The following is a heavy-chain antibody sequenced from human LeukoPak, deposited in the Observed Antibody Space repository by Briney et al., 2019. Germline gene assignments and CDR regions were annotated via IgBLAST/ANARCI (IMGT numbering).Heavy chain of an antibody. CDR2: IYYSGST. J-gene: IGHJ5*02. D-gene: IGHD2-2*02. CDR3: ARRLHVPAAIRLGWFDP. Sequence: SETLSLTCTVSGGSISSHYWSWIRQPPGKGLEWIGYIYYSGSTNYNPSLKGRVTISVDTSKNQFSLKLSSVTAADTAVYYCARRLHVPAAIRLGWFDPWGQGTLVTVSS. V-gene: IGHV4-59*11. CDR1: GGSISSHY.